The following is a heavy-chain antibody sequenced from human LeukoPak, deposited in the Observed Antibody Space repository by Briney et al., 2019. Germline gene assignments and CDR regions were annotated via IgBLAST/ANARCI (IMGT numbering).Heavy chain of an antibody. CDR1: GFTFSSYS. V-gene: IGHV3-21*01. CDR3: ARDKWLTTTHYFDY. Sequence: GGSLRLSCAASGFTFSSYSMNWVRQAPGKGLEWVSSISSSSSYIYYADSVKGRFTVSRDNAKNSVYLQMNSLRAEDTAVYYCARDKWLTTTHYFDYWGQGTLVTVSS. J-gene: IGHJ4*02. D-gene: IGHD4-11*01. CDR2: ISSSSSYI.